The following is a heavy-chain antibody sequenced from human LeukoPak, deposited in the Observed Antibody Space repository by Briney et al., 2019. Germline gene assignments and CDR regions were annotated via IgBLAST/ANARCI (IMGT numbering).Heavy chain of an antibody. CDR3: ARASYDSSGYYYSLPVYFDY. Sequence: PSETLSLTCTVSGGSISSYYWSWIRQPPGKGLEWIGYIYYSGSTNYNPSLKSRVTISVDTSKNQFSLKLSSVTAADTAVYYCARASYDSSGYYYSLPVYFDYWGQGTLVTVSS. CDR1: GGSISSYY. CDR2: IYYSGST. V-gene: IGHV4-59*12. J-gene: IGHJ4*02. D-gene: IGHD3-22*01.